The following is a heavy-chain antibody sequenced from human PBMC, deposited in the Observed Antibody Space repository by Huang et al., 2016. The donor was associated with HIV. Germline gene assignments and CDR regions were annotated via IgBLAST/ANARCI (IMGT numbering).Heavy chain of an antibody. CDR3: ARGRVTSSGVVQSYDY. J-gene: IGHJ4*02. CDR1: GASIARGCYF. Sequence: VQLQESGPGLVKPSQTLSLSCNVSGASIARGCYFWNWIRQPAGGGLEWIGHIYTTGSTDYNPSRKIRVAVSSDTSKNQFSLSLRSVTAADTAVYFCARGRVTSSGVVQSYDYWGQGSLVTVSS. CDR2: IYTTGST. D-gene: IGHD3-3*01. V-gene: IGHV4-61*09.